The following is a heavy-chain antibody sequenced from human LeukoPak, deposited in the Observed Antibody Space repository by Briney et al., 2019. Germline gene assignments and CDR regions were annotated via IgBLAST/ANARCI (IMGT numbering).Heavy chain of an antibody. Sequence: SQSLSLTCTVSGGSISSYYWSWIRQPPGKGLEWIGYIYYSGSTNYNPSLKSRVTISVDTSKNQFSLKLSSVTAADTAVYYCARDLYYYDSSGHYFDYWGQGTLVTVSS. D-gene: IGHD3-22*01. CDR2: IYYSGST. CDR3: ARDLYYYDSSGHYFDY. J-gene: IGHJ4*02. CDR1: GGSISSYY. V-gene: IGHV4-59*01.